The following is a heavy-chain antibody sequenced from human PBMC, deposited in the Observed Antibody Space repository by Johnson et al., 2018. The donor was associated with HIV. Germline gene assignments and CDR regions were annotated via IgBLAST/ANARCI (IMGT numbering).Heavy chain of an antibody. CDR3: AKDRNWGRLFDGFDI. CDR2: ISSSGKSP. V-gene: IGHV3-48*04. J-gene: IGHJ3*02. CDR1: GFTFSSYA. Sequence: VQLVESGGGLVQPGGSLRLSCAASGFTFSSYAISWVPQAPGTGLAWVAYISSSGKSPNYADSVKGRFPISRDNAKNSLSLQMNSLRAEDTAMYYCAKDRNWGRLFDGFDIWGQGTMVTVSS. D-gene: IGHD7-27*01.